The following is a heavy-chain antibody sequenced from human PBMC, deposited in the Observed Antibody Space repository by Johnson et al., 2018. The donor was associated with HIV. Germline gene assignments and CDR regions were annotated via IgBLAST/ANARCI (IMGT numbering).Heavy chain of an antibody. Sequence: QVQLVESGGGVVQPGKSLTLSCVGSGLSFSNFGIHWVRQAPGKGPEWVAVISYDGSNKYYADSVKGRFTISRDNSKNTLYLQMNSLRAEDTAVYYCAKEQWFGSLCSAFDIWGQGTMVTVSS. V-gene: IGHV3-30*18. D-gene: IGHD3-10*01. CDR2: ISYDGSNK. CDR1: GLSFSNFG. J-gene: IGHJ3*02. CDR3: AKEQWFGSLCSAFDI.